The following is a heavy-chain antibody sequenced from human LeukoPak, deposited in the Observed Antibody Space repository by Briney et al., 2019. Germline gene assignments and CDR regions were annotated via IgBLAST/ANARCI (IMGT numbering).Heavy chain of an antibody. CDR1: GGSITITNYY. V-gene: IGHV4-39*01. CDR2: IHYSGST. Sequence: SETLSLTCTVSGGSITITNYYWGWIRQPPGKGLECIGNIHYSGSTYYNSSLKSRVTISVDTSKNQFSLKLSSVSAADTAVYYCARHSTGWSFDYWGQGTLVTVSS. J-gene: IGHJ4*02. D-gene: IGHD6-19*01. CDR3: ARHSTGWSFDY.